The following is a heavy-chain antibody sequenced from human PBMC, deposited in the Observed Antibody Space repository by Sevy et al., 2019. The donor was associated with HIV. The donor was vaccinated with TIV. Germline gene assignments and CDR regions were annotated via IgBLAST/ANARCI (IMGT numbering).Heavy chain of an antibody. V-gene: IGHV3-15*01. CDR3: TLEGLYCSGGSCYSEGFDS. D-gene: IGHD2-15*01. J-gene: IGHJ4*02. CDR2: IKSKTDGGTT. Sequence: GGSLRLSCAAFGFTFTNAWMSWVRQAPGKGLEWVGRIKSKTDGGTTDYAAPVKGRFTISRDDSKNTLYLHMNSLKTEDTAVYYCTLEGLYCSGGSCYSEGFDSWGQGTLVTGSS. CDR1: GFTFTNAW.